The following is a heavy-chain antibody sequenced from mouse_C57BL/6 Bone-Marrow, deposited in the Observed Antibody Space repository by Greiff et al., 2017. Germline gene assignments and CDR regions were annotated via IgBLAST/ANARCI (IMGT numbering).Heavy chain of an antibody. V-gene: IGHV1-55*01. CDR1: GYTFTSYW. CDR3: ATDIWYFDV. CDR2: IYPGSGST. Sequence: QVQLQQSGAELVKPGASVKMSCKASGYTFTSYWLTWVKQRPGQGLEWIGDIYPGSGSTNYNETFKSKATLTVDTSSSTAYMQLSSLTSEDSAVYYCATDIWYFDVWGTGTTVTVSS. J-gene: IGHJ1*03.